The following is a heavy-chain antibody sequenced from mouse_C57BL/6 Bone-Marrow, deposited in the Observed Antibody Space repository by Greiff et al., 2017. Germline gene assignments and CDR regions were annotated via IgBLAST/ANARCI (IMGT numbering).Heavy chain of an antibody. CDR3: AITGWDLYYAMYD. J-gene: IGHJ4*01. V-gene: IGHV1-74*01. CDR2: INPSDSDT. Sequence: QVQLKQPGAELVKPGASVKVSCKASGYTFTSYWMHWVKQRPGQGLEWIGRINPSDSDTNYNQKFKGKATLTVDKSSSTAYMQLSSLTSEDSAIYYCAITGWDLYYAMYDRGQGASVTFA. D-gene: IGHD4-1*01. CDR1: GYTFTSYW.